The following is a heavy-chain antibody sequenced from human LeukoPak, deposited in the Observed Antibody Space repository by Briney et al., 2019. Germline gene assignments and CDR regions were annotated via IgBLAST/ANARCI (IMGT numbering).Heavy chain of an antibody. J-gene: IGHJ4*02. CDR1: GFTFSDHY. CDR2: ISGSGGST. Sequence: GGSLRLSCAASGFTFSDHYMSWVRQAPGKGLEWVSAISGSGGSTYYADSVKGRFTISRDNSKNTLYLQMNSLRAEDTAVYYCAKDEEYCSSTSCSYWDYWGQGTLVTVSS. CDR3: AKDEEYCSSTSCSYWDY. V-gene: IGHV3-23*01. D-gene: IGHD2-2*01.